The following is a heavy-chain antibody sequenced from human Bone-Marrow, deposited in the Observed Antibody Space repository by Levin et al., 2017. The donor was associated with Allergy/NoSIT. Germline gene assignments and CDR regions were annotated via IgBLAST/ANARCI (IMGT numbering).Heavy chain of an antibody. D-gene: IGHD3-22*01. Sequence: PGASVKVSCKASGGSFNNYAINWVRLAPGQGLEWMGGIIPIFGTTNYALKFDGRVTITADKSTSTAYMELGSLRSEDTAVYYCARGKYYDRNEYFLEPSHFDYWGQGSLVTVSS. CDR1: GGSFNNYA. CDR3: ARGKYYDRNEYFLEPSHFDY. V-gene: IGHV1-69*06. CDR2: IIPIFGTT. J-gene: IGHJ4*02.